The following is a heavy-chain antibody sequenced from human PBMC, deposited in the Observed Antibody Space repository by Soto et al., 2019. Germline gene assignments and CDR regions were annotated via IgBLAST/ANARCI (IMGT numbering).Heavy chain of an antibody. CDR2: IYYSGST. Sequence: SETLSLTCTVSDGSISSGGYYWSWIRQHPGKGLEWIGYIYYSGSTYYNPSLKSRVTISVDTSKNQFSLKLSSVTAADTAVYYCARASDYDILTGYSGYWYFDLWGRGTLVTVSS. D-gene: IGHD3-9*01. CDR1: DGSISSGGYY. CDR3: ARASDYDILTGYSGYWYFDL. J-gene: IGHJ2*01. V-gene: IGHV4-31*03.